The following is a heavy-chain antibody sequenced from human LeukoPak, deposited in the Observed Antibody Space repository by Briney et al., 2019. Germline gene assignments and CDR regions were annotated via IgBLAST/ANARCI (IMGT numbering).Heavy chain of an antibody. J-gene: IGHJ4*02. CDR3: ATETIGRHYDY. CDR1: GFTFSSCG. CDR2: IGPTGTDR. Sequence: GGSLRLSCAASGFTFSSCGFNWVRQAPGKELEWVSSIGPTGTDRYYADSVRGRFTISRDNAKNSMCLQMDSLRDEDTAVYYCATETIGRHYDYWGQGTLLTVSS. V-gene: IGHV3-21*01. D-gene: IGHD1-14*01.